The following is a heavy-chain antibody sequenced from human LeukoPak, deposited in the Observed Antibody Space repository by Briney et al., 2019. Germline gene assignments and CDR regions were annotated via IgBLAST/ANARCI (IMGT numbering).Heavy chain of an antibody. CDR1: GFTVSSYG. J-gene: IGHJ5*02. CDR3: VRDRAEGRAWVEFDP. CDR2: VYSDGVT. Sequence: GGSLRLSCAASGFTVSSYGMSWVRQAPGQGPEWVSLVYSDGVTRYADSVQGRFTISRDNSKNTVYLQMNNLRVEDTAVYHCVRDRAEGRAWVEFDPWGQGILVTVSS. V-gene: IGHV3-66*02.